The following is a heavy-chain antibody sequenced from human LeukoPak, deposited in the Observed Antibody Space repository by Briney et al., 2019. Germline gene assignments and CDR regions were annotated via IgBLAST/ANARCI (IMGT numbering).Heavy chain of an antibody. J-gene: IGHJ5*02. Sequence: GGSLRLSCAASGFTFSDYFMTWMRQAPGKGLEWVSYISSSSSNTNYADSVKGRFTISRDNAKNSLSLQMNSLRAEGTAVYYCARGIHKTHCTRASCYVNWFDPWGQGTLVTVSS. CDR1: GFTFSDYF. CDR2: ISSSSSNT. D-gene: IGHD2-2*01. V-gene: IGHV3-11*06. CDR3: ARGIHKTHCTRASCYVNWFDP.